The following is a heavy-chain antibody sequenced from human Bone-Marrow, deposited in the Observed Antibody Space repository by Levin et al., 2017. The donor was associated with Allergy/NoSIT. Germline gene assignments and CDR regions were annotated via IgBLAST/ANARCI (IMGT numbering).Heavy chain of an antibody. D-gene: IGHD6-19*01. J-gene: IGHJ4*02. CDR3: ARGAGWLFEQ. Sequence: SGGSLRLSCVVSGITFSSCWMTWVRQAPGKGLEWVANIKQDGSDIKYADSVKGRFTISRDNAKNVLYLQMDNLRAEDTGVYYCARGAGWLFEQCGQGTRVTVSS. CDR1: GITFSSCW. V-gene: IGHV3-7*01. CDR2: IKQDGSDI.